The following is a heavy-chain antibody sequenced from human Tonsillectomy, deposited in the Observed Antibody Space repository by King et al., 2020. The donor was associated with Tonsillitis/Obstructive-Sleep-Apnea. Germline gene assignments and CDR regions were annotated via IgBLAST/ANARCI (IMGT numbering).Heavy chain of an antibody. CDR1: GYRFTTYW. D-gene: IGHD6-19*01. J-gene: IGHJ3*01. V-gene: IGHV5-51*01. CDR3: ARHLPVAGMNAFDV. CDR2: IYPGDSDT. Sequence: VQLVESGAEVKKPGESLKISCTGSGYRFTTYWIGWVRQMPGKGLEWMGIIYPGDSDTRYSPSFQGQVTISADKSISTTYLQWSSLKASDTAMYYCARHLPVAGMNAFDVWGQGTLVTVSS.